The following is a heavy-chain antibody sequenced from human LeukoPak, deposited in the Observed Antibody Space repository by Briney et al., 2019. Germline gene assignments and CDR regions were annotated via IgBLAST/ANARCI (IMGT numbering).Heavy chain of an antibody. CDR2: IKQDGSEK. CDR3: ARDDRSSIPAAGPI. Sequence: GGSLRLSCAASGFTFSNFWMSWVRQAPGKGLEWVANIKQDGSEKYFVDSVKGRFTISRDNAKNSLFLQMNSLRAEDTAVYYCARDDRSSIPAAGPIWGQGTLVTVSS. V-gene: IGHV3-7*01. CDR1: GFTFSNFW. D-gene: IGHD6-13*01. J-gene: IGHJ4*02.